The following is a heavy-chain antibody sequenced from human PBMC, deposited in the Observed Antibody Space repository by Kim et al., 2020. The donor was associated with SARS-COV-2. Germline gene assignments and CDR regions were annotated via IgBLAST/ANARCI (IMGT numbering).Heavy chain of an antibody. D-gene: IGHD3-10*01. J-gene: IGHJ6*02. Sequence: GESLKISCKGSGYSFTSYWIGWVRQMPGKGLEWMGIIYPGDSDTRYSPSFQGQVTISADKSISTAYLQWSSLKASDTAMYYCARHLGKWGSGSYSYYYYGMDVWGQGTTVTVSS. CDR1: GYSFTSYW. V-gene: IGHV5-51*01. CDR2: IYPGDSDT. CDR3: ARHLGKWGSGSYSYYYYGMDV.